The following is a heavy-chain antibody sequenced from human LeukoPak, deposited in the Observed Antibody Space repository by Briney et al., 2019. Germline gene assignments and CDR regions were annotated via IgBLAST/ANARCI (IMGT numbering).Heavy chain of an antibody. D-gene: IGHD6-13*01. CDR1: GFTFSSYS. J-gene: IGHJ4*02. Sequence: GGSLRLSCAASGFTFSSYSLHWVRQAPGKGLEWVAVISHDGTYKYYADSVKGRFTISRDSSENTLYLQMNTLRPEDTAMYYCARPQQPAAAGHAFDSWGQGTLVTVSS. CDR2: ISHDGTYK. V-gene: IGHV3-30-3*01. CDR3: ARPQQPAAAGHAFDS.